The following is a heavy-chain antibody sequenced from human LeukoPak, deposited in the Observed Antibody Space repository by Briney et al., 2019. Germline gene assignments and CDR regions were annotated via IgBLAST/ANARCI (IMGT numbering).Heavy chain of an antibody. CDR2: IYPGDSDT. Sequence: GESLKISCKGFGYRFTTYWIGWVRQMPGKGLEWMGIIYPGDSDTRYSPSFQGQVTISADKSVTTAYLQWSSLKASDTAMYYCASQIFSVGFDTWGQGTMVTVSS. CDR1: GYRFTTYW. CDR3: ASQIFSVGFDT. J-gene: IGHJ3*02. D-gene: IGHD3-3*01. V-gene: IGHV5-51*01.